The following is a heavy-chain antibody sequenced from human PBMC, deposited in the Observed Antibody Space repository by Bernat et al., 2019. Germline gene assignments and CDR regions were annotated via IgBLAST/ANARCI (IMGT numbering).Heavy chain of an antibody. CDR1: GITFSSYA. CDR2: ISSGGGSA. J-gene: IGHJ4*03. Sequence: EVQLLESGGGLVQPGGSLRVSCAASGITFSSYAMSWVRQAPGKGLEWVSSISSGGGSANYADSVKGRFTVSRDNSKNTLYLQMNSLRAEDTAVYYCAKSTCTSGCHGCYFDYWGQGTPVTVSS. V-gene: IGHV3-23*01. CDR3: AKSTCTSGCHGCYFDY. D-gene: IGHD2-8*01.